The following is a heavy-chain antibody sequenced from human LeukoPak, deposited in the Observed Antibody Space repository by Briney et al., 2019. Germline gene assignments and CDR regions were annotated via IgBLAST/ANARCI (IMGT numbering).Heavy chain of an antibody. CDR2: ISSSGSTI. CDR3: VREGSFYYYGMDV. V-gene: IGHV3-48*03. Sequence: GGSLRLSCAASGFTLSSYEMNWVRQAPGRGLEWVSYISSSGSTIYYADSVKGRFTISRDNAKNSLYLQMNSLRAEDTAVYYCVREGSFYYYGMDVWGKGTTVTVSS. J-gene: IGHJ6*04. CDR1: GFTLSSYE. D-gene: IGHD3-10*01.